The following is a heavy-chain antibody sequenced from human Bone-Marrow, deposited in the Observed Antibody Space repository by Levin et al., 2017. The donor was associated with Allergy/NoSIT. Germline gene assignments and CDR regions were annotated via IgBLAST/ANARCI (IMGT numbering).Heavy chain of an antibody. CDR3: VRVEAYWGGKCYVFDH. Sequence: PGGSLRLSCVGSGFTFQNYSMHWVRQAPGKGLEWVAVISFDGGKKYYAGSVEDRFTISRDNSKTTLYLQMNSLKAEDTGVYYCVRVEAYWGGKCYVFDHWGQGTPVTVSS. V-gene: IGHV3-30-3*01. D-gene: IGHD2-21*01. J-gene: IGHJ4*02. CDR1: GFTFQNYS. CDR2: ISFDGGKK.